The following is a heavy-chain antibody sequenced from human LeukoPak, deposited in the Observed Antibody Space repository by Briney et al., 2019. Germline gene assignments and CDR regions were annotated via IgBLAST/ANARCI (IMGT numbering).Heavy chain of an antibody. D-gene: IGHD4-17*01. CDR3: ARYKVGYGDVGNGMDV. J-gene: IGHJ6*02. CDR1: GGSISSYY. V-gene: IGHV4-59*01. CDR2: IYYSGST. Sequence: SVTLSLTCTVSGGSISSYYWSWIRQPPGKGLEWIGYIYYSGSTNYNPSLKSRVTISVDTSKNQFSLKLSSVTAADTAVYYCARYKVGYGDVGNGMDVWGQGTTVTVSS.